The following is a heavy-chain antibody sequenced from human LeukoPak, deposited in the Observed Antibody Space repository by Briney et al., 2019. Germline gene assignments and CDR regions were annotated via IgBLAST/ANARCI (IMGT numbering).Heavy chain of an antibody. Sequence: SETLSLTCTVSGGSISSSSYYWGWIRQPPGKGLEWIGSIYYSGSTYYNPSLKSRVTISVDTSKNQFSLKLSSVTAADTAVYYCARHGRADYWGQGTLVPSPQ. CDR1: GGSISSSSYY. CDR3: ARHGRADY. J-gene: IGHJ4*02. V-gene: IGHV4-39*01. CDR2: IYYSGST. D-gene: IGHD3/OR15-3a*01.